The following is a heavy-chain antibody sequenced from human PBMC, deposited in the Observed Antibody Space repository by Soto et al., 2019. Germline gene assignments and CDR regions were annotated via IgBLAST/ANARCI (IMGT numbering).Heavy chain of an antibody. CDR2: IYYSGST. J-gene: IGHJ4*02. D-gene: IGHD6-6*01. CDR3: ARDLGEAAPGLDFDY. V-gene: IGHV4-30-4*02. CDR1: GRSISSVNYY. Sequence: SETLSLTCTVSGRSISSVNYYWSWIRQPPGKGLEWIGYIYYSGSTYYNPSLRSRVTISVDTSKNQFSLKLSSVTAADTAVYYCARDLGEAAPGLDFDYWGQGTLVTVSS.